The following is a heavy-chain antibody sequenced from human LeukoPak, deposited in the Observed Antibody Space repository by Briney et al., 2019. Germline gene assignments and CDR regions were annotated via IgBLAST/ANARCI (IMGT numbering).Heavy chain of an antibody. CDR2: IYYSGST. D-gene: IGHD2-2*01. J-gene: IGHJ5*02. CDR3: ARSPWVPAAIRWKDWFDP. Sequence: PSETLSLTCTVSGGSISSGDYYWSWIRQPPGKGLEWIGYIYYSGSTYYNPSLKSLVTISVDTSKNQFSLKLSSVTAADTAVYYCARSPWVPAAIRWKDWFDPWGQGTLVTVSS. V-gene: IGHV4-30-4*01. CDR1: GGSISSGDYY.